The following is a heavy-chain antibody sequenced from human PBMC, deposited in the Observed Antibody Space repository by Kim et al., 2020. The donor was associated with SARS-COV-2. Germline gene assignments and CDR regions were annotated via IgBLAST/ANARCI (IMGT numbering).Heavy chain of an antibody. D-gene: IGHD1-26*01. CDR3: ARYMVPSGTYSFDS. CDR1: GVSVSSTNYF. J-gene: IGHJ4*01. V-gene: IGHV4-39*01. CDR2: IHYSGNTF. Sequence: SETLSLICTVSGVSVSSTNYFWGWIRQPPGKGLEWIGSIHYSGNTFYYNPSLKSRVTMSVDTSKNKLSLSLASVTAADTAGYYCARYMVPSGTYSFDSWG.